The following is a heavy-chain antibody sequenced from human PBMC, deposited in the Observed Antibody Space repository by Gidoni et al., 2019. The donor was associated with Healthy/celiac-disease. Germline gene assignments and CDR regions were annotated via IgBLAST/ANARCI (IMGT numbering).Heavy chain of an antibody. CDR2: IFSNDEK. V-gene: IGHV2-26*01. CDR3: ARTRDEAYNDY. J-gene: IGHJ4*02. CDR1: GFSLSNARMG. D-gene: IGHD2-21*01. Sequence: QVTLKESGPVLVQPTETLTLTCTVSGFSLSNARMGVSWIRQPPGKALELLAHIFSNDEKYYSTSLKSRLTISKDTAKSQVVLTMTNMDPVDTATYYCARTRDEAYNDYWGQGTLVTVSS.